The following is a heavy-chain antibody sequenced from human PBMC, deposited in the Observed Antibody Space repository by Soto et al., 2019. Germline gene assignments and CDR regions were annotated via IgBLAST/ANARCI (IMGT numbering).Heavy chain of an antibody. J-gene: IGHJ5*02. Sequence: EVQLVESGGGLVQPGRSLRLSCAASGFTFDDYAMHWVRQAPGKGLEWVSGISWNSGSIGYADSVKGRFTISRDNAKNSLYLQMNSLRAEDTALYYCAKDRSSGWYPGKNWFDPWGQGTLVTVSS. CDR2: ISWNSGSI. D-gene: IGHD6-19*01. CDR1: GFTFDDYA. V-gene: IGHV3-9*01. CDR3: AKDRSSGWYPGKNWFDP.